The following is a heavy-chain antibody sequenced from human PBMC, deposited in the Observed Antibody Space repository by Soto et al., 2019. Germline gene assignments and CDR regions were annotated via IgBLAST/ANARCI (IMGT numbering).Heavy chain of an antibody. D-gene: IGHD1-26*01. Sequence: GGSLRLSCAGSGFTFSSYGIHWVRQAPGKGLEWVALISYDGGNEKYTESVKDRFTISRDDSHNVAYLQMSSLRTEDTAMYYCAKDRYSGTYPTAFDYWGQGSLVTVSS. CDR2: ISYDGGNE. V-gene: IGHV3-30*18. CDR1: GFTFSSYG. J-gene: IGHJ4*02. CDR3: AKDRYSGTYPTAFDY.